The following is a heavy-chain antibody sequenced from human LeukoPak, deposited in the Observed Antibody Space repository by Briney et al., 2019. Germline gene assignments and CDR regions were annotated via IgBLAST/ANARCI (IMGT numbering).Heavy chain of an antibody. Sequence: GGSLGLSCAASGFTFDDYAMHWVRQAPGKGLEWVSGISWNSGSIGYADSVKGRFTISRDNAKNSLYLQMNSLRAEDTAVYYCARTYYYDSSGYGYWGQGTLVTVSS. J-gene: IGHJ4*02. CDR2: ISWNSGSI. V-gene: IGHV3-9*01. CDR3: ARTYYYDSSGYGY. CDR1: GFTFDDYA. D-gene: IGHD3-22*01.